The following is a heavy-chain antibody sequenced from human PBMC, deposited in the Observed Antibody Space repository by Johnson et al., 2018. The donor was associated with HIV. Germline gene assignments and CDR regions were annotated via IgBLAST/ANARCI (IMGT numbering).Heavy chain of an antibody. CDR2: ITRTGITV. CDR3: ERAPEVRGVDAFDV. J-gene: IGHJ3*01. V-gene: IGHV3-11*04. Sequence: QVQLVESGGGLVKPGGSLRLSCAASGITFSDYYMSWIRQAPGKGLEWVSYITRTGITVYYAASVKGRFTISSDNAKNSVYLQMSSLQAEETAVYYCERAPEVRGVDAFDVWGQGTVVTVSS. D-gene: IGHD3-10*01. CDR1: GITFSDYY.